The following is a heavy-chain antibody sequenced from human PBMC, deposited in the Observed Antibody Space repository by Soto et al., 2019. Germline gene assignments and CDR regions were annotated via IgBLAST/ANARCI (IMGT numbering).Heavy chain of an antibody. Sequence: QVQLVESGGGVVQPGRSLRLSCAASGFTFSSYGMHWVRQAPGKGLEWVAVIWYDGSNKDKEDSVKGRFTISRANPKNXLYLQMNSLRAEDTAVYYCARDRGTITYHYYARDVWGQGTTVTVSS. D-gene: IGHD1-20*01. J-gene: IGHJ6*02. V-gene: IGHV3-33*01. CDR1: GFTFSSYG. CDR2: IWYDGSNK. CDR3: ARDRGTITYHYYARDV.